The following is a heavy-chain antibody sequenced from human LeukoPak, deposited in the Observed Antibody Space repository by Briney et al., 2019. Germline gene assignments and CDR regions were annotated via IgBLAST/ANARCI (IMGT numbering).Heavy chain of an antibody. V-gene: IGHV3-23*01. CDR3: AKGGGYSYGFDYYYYGMDV. Sequence: GGSLRLSCAASGFTFSSYAMSWVRQAPGKGLEWVSAISGSGGSTYYADSVKGRFTISRDNSKNTLYLQMNSLRAEDTAVYYCAKGGGYSYGFDYYYYGMDVRGQGTTVTVSS. J-gene: IGHJ6*02. D-gene: IGHD5-18*01. CDR2: ISGSGGST. CDR1: GFTFSSYA.